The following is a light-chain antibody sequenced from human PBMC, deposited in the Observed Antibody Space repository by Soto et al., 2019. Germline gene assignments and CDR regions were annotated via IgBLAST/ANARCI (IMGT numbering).Light chain of an antibody. J-gene: IGLJ1*01. CDR1: STDVGNYNT. CDR3: CSKGGTSTYV. Sequence: QSALTQPASVSGSSGQSITISCTGTSTDVGNYNTVSWYQLHPGKAPKLILYEGSERPSGVSDRFSGSKSGNTASLTISGLQDEDEADYFCCSKGGTSTYVFGTGTKLTVL. V-gene: IGLV2-23*01. CDR2: EGS.